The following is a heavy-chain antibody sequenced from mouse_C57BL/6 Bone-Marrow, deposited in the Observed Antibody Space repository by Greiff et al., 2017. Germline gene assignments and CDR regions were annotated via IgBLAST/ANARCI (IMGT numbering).Heavy chain of an antibody. CDR1: GFTFSDYG. CDR3: ARRGLRRYAMDY. D-gene: IGHD2-4*01. V-gene: IGHV5-17*01. J-gene: IGHJ4*01. CDR2: ISSGSSTI. Sequence: EVKLVESGGGLVKPGGSLKLSCAASGFTFSDYGMHWVRQAPEQGLEWVAYISSGSSTIYYADTVKGRFTISRDKAKNTLFLQLTSLRSEDTAMDYCARRGLRRYAMDYWGKGTSVTVSS.